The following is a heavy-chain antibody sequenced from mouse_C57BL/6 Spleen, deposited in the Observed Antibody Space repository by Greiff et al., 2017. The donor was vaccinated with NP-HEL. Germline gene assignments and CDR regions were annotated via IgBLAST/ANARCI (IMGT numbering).Heavy chain of an antibody. CDR3: ARHGDGMDY. CDR1: GFTFSDYG. V-gene: IGHV5-15*01. J-gene: IGHJ4*01. D-gene: IGHD3-3*01. CDR2: ISNLAYSI. Sequence: EVKVVESGGGLVQPGGSLKLSCAASGFTFSDYGMAGVRQAPRKGPEWVAFISNLAYSIYYADTVTGRFTIPRENAKNTLYLERSSLRSEDTAMYYCARHGDGMDYWGQGTSVTVSS.